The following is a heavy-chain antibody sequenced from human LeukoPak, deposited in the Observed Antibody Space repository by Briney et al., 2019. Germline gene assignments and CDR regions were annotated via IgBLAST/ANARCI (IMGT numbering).Heavy chain of an antibody. V-gene: IGHV3-7*01. CDR1: GFTFSSYW. J-gene: IGHJ4*02. D-gene: IGHD3-16*01. CDR2: IKQDGSEK. CDR3: ARSKGALKTWHYYFDY. Sequence: GGSLRLSCAASGFTFSSYWMSWVRQAPGKGLEWVANIKQDGSEKYYVDSVKGRFTISRDNAKNSLYLQMNSLRAEDTAVYYCARSKGALKTWHYYFDYWGQGTLVTVSS.